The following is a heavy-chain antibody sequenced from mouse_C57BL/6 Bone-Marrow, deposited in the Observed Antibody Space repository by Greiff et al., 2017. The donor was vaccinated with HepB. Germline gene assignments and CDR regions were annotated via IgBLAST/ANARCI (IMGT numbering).Heavy chain of an antibody. V-gene: IGHV1-69*01. CDR1: GYTFTSYW. CDR3: ATMVTTDWYFDV. Sequence: QVQLKQPGAELVMPGASVKLSCKASGYTFTSYWMHWVKQRPGQGLEWIGEIDPSDSYTNYNQKFKGKSTLTVDNSSSTAYMQLSSLTSEDSAVYYCATMVTTDWYFDVWGTGTTVTVSS. D-gene: IGHD2-2*01. J-gene: IGHJ1*03. CDR2: IDPSDSYT.